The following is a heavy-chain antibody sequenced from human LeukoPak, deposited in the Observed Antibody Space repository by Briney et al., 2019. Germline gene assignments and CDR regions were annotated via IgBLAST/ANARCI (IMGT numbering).Heavy chain of an antibody. J-gene: IGHJ5*02. D-gene: IGHD2-15*01. V-gene: IGHV1-2*02. CDR3: ARGDIHCGGGVCYRWFDP. CDR1: AYTFTAYY. Sequence: GASVKVSCKASAYTFTAYYIHWVRQAPGQGLEWMGWINPNNGATNYAQKFRGRVTMTRDTSISTAYMDLSRLTSDDTAVYYCARGDIHCGGGVCYRWFDPWGQGTLVTVSS. CDR2: INPNNGAT.